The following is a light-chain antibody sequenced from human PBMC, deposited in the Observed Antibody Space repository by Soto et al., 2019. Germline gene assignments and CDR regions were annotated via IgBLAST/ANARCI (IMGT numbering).Light chain of an antibody. CDR1: GSDVGAYRY. CDR2: DVS. Sequence: QSALTQPVSVSGSPGQSITISCTGTGSDVGAYRYVSWYQQHPGQAHKLIIYDVSNRPSGVSDRFSGSKSGNTASLTISWLQSEDEADYYCDSYTSSSSYAFGTGTKVTVL. V-gene: IGLV2-14*01. CDR3: DSYTSSSSYA. J-gene: IGLJ1*01.